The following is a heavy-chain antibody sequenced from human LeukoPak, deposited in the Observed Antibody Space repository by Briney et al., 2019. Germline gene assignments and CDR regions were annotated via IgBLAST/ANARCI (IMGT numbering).Heavy chain of an antibody. D-gene: IGHD3-22*01. V-gene: IGHV1-69*05. Sequence: SVKVSCKASGCTFLNYAFSWVRQAPAQGLEWMGGIIPIFGAANYAQKFQYRVTITTDESTTTVYMELSSLRSDDTAVYYCASSRGLLHYYMDVWGKGTTVTVSS. CDR2: IIPIFGAA. J-gene: IGHJ6*03. CDR1: GCTFLNYA. CDR3: ASSRGLLHYYMDV.